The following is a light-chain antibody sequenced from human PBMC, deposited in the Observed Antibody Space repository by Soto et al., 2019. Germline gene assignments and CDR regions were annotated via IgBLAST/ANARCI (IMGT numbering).Light chain of an antibody. V-gene: IGLV2-14*01. J-gene: IGLJ2*01. CDR1: SSDVGGYNY. Sequence: QSVLTQPASVSGSPGQSITISCTGTSSDVGGYNYVSWYQQHPGKAPKLMIYEVSYRPSGVSNRFSGSKSGNTASLTISGLQREDEADYYCSSYTSGSTLVFGGGTKLTVL. CDR2: EVS. CDR3: SSYTSGSTLV.